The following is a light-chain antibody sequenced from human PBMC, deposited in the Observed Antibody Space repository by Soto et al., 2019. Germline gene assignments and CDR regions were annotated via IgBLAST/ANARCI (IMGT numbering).Light chain of an antibody. J-gene: IGLJ2*01. CDR2: DVS. CDR3: SSYTSRSTHVV. V-gene: IGLV2-14*01. CDR1: SSDVGGYNY. Sequence: QSVLTQPASVSGSPGQSITISCTGTSSDVGGYNYVSWYQQHPGKAPKLMIYDVSNRPSGVSNRFSGSKSGNTASLTISGLQAEDEADYYCSSYTSRSTHVVFGGGTKLNVL.